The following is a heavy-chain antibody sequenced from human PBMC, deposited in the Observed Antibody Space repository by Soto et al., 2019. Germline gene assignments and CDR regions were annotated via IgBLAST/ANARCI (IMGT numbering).Heavy chain of an antibody. J-gene: IGHJ5*02. D-gene: IGHD6-6*01. Sequence: ASVKVSCKASSYTFTSYGISWVRQAPGQGLEWMGWISTYNGDTNYAQQLQGRVTMTTDTSTSTAYMELRSLRSDDTAVYYCARKYSSSSWFDPWGQGTLVTVSS. CDR1: SYTFTSYG. CDR2: ISTYNGDT. CDR3: ARKYSSSSWFDP. V-gene: IGHV1-18*01.